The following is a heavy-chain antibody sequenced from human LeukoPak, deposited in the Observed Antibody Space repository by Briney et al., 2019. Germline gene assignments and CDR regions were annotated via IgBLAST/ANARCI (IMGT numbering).Heavy chain of an antibody. J-gene: IGHJ4*02. CDR3: AKTLMVVTAMSTAGGY. CDR1: GFTFSSYA. V-gene: IGHV3-23*01. Sequence: GGSLRLSCVASGFTFSSYAMSWVRQAPGKGLEWVSAISGSGGSTYYADSVKGRFTISRDNSKNTLYLQMNSLRAEDTAVYYCAKTLMVVTAMSTAGGYWGQGTLVTVSS. D-gene: IGHD2-21*02. CDR2: ISGSGGST.